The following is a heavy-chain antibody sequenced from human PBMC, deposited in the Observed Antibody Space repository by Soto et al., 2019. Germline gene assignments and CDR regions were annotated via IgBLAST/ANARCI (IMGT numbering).Heavy chain of an antibody. CDR1: AASITSYS. Sequence: SETLSLTCTASAASITSYSWGWVRQPPRKGLEWIGYISCSGSTNYNPSLNSRVTISTHTSNNQFSLRLNSVTSENTAVYYCARAISIYGVVTYGMDVWGQGTTGTVSS. J-gene: IGHJ6*02. CDR2: ISCSGST. D-gene: IGHD3-3*01. CDR3: ARAISIYGVVTYGMDV. V-gene: IGHV4-59*01.